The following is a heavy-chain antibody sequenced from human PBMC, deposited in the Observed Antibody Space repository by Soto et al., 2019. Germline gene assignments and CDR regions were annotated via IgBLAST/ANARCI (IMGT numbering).Heavy chain of an antibody. CDR2: VNAGNGNT. D-gene: IGHD3-16*01. CDR1: GYTFTNYA. CDR3: AGGVWTMPGGVYSFKN. Sequence: ASVKVSCKASGYTFTNYAMQWVRQAPGQRLEWMGWVNAGNGNTRYSQKFQGRVTITRDTSASTAYMELSSLTSEDTAVYYCAGGVWTMPGGVYSFKNWGREPVVPVSP. J-gene: IGHJ4*02. V-gene: IGHV1-3*01.